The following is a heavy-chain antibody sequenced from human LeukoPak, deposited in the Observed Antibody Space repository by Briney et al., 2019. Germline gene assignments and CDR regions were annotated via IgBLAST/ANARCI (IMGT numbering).Heavy chain of an antibody. D-gene: IGHD2-21*02. CDR3: AKGAPLTRTPDY. J-gene: IGHJ4*02. V-gene: IGHV3-33*06. CDR1: GFTFSSYG. Sequence: GGSLRLSCAASGFTFSSYGMHWVRQAPGKGLEWVAVIWYDGSNKYYADSVKGRFTISRDNSKNTLYLQMNSLRAEDTALYYCAKGAPLTRTPDYWGQGTLVTVSS. CDR2: IWYDGSNK.